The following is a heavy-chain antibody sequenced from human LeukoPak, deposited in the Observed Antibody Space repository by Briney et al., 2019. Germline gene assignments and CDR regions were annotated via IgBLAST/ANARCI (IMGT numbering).Heavy chain of an antibody. Sequence: PSETLSLTCTVSGGSISSGGYYWSWIRQHPGKGLEWIGYIYYSGSTYYNPSLKSRVTISVDTSKNQFSLKLSSVTAADTAVYYCARGRRNRTNGVCYWFDPWGQGTLVTVSS. J-gene: IGHJ5*02. D-gene: IGHD2-8*01. CDR2: IYYSGST. CDR1: GGSISSGGYY. V-gene: IGHV4-31*03. CDR3: ARGRRNRTNGVCYWFDP.